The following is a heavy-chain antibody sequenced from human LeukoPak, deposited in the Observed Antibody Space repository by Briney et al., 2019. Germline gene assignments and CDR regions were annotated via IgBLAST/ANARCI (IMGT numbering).Heavy chain of an antibody. J-gene: IGHJ3*02. CDR3: AREGPVATMGPDAFDI. Sequence: ASVKVSCKASAYTFTSYGISWVRQAPGQGLEWMGWISAYNGNTNYAQKLQGRVTMTTDTSTSTAYMELRSLRSDDTAVYYCAREGPVATMGPDAFDIWGQGTMVTVSS. CDR1: AYTFTSYG. CDR2: ISAYNGNT. D-gene: IGHD5-12*01. V-gene: IGHV1-18*01.